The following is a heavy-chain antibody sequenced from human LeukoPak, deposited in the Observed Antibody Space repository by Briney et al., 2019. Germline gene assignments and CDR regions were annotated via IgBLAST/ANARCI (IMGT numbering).Heavy chain of an antibody. CDR2: IYDSGSI. Sequence: PSETLSLTCTVSGGSISSHYWSWIRQPPGKGLEWIGYIYDSGSINYNPSLKSRVTISVDTSKNQFSLKLSSVTAADTAVYYCARAVTGYSSSWFDYYYYYYMDVWGKGTTVTISS. V-gene: IGHV4-59*11. J-gene: IGHJ6*03. D-gene: IGHD6-13*01. CDR3: ARAVTGYSSSWFDYYYYYYMDV. CDR1: GGSISSHY.